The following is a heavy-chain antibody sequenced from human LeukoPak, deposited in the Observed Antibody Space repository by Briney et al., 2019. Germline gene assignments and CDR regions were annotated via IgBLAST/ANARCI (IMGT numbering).Heavy chain of an antibody. J-gene: IGHJ4*02. CDR1: GYTFTSYG. D-gene: IGHD3-10*01. V-gene: IGHV1-18*04. CDR2: ISAYNGNT. Sequence: ASVKVSCKASGYTFTSYGISWVRQAPGQGLEWMGRISAYNGNTNYAQKLQGRVTMTTDTSTSTAYMELRSLRSDDTAVYYCARDRPQGWFGELSHSDYWGQGTLVTVSS. CDR3: ARDRPQGWFGELSHSDY.